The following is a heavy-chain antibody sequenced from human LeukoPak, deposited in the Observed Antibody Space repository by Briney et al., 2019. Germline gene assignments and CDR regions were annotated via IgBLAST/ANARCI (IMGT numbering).Heavy chain of an antibody. CDR3: ARDSATYYGSDYYMDV. CDR1: GYTFTGYY. V-gene: IGHV1-2*02. D-gene: IGHD3-10*01. CDR2: INPNSGGT. J-gene: IGHJ6*03. Sequence: ASVKVSCKASGYTFTGYYMYWVRQAPGQGLEWMGWINPNSGGTNYAQKFQGRVTMTRDTSISTVYMELSRLRSDDTAVCFCARDSATYYGSDYYMDVWGKGTAVTISS.